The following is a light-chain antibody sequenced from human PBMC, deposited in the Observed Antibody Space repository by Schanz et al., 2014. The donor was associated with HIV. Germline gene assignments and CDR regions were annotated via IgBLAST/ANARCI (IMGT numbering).Light chain of an antibody. CDR3: EQYNSRSPFT. V-gene: IGKV1-39*01. J-gene: IGKJ2*01. CDR2: AAS. CDR1: QSISSY. Sequence: DIQMTQSPSSLSASVGDRVTITCRASQSISSYLNWYQQKPGKAPKLLIHAASSLQSGVPLRFSGSGSGTEFTLTISSLQPDDLGTYYCEQYNSRSPFTFGQGTRLEIK.